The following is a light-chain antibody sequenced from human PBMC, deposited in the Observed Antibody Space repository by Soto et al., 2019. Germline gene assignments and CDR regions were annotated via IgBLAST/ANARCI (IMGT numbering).Light chain of an antibody. CDR3: HSRA. Sequence: DIQLTQTPSTLSASVGEEVTITCRASQTISRWLAWYQQKPGRAPKLLIYDASPLESGVPSRFSGSGSEIEFTLTISRLQPDDFATYFCHSRAFSQGTRLEIK. J-gene: IGKJ5*01. CDR1: QTISRW. V-gene: IGKV1-5*01. CDR2: DAS.